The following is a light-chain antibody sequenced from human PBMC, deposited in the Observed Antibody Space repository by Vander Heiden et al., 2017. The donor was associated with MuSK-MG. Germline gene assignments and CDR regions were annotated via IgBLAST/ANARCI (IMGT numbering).Light chain of an antibody. J-gene: IGKJ1*01. V-gene: IGKV1-NL1*01. CDR3: QQQDCPPWT. CDR1: QGIGNY. CDR2: GTP. Sequence: DIKMTHSPSFLSPSVRDRVTITCRASQGIGNYLAWYQQKPGQAPKHLIYGTPKLKSGVPSRFSGSGYGTDYTLPISRLQPEDVATYYCQQQDCPPWTFGRGTKVEIK.